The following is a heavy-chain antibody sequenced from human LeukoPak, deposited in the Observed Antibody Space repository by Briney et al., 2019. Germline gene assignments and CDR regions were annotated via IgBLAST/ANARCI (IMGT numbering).Heavy chain of an antibody. CDR1: GGSISSYY. D-gene: IGHD6-19*01. Sequence: SETLSLTCTVSGGSISSYYWSWIRQPPGKGLEWIGYIYYSGSTNYNPSLKSRVTISVDTSKNQFSLKLSSVTGADTAVYYCARDSTQWLGYDAFDIWGQGTMVTVSS. V-gene: IGHV4-59*01. J-gene: IGHJ3*02. CDR2: IYYSGST. CDR3: ARDSTQWLGYDAFDI.